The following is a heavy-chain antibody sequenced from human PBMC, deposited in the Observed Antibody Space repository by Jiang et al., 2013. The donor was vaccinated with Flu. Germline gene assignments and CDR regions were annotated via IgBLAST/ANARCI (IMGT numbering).Heavy chain of an antibody. J-gene: IGHJ5*02. CDR2: VYYSGST. D-gene: IGHD3-22*01. CDR1: GASVSSGSYY. Sequence: LLKPSETLSLTCTVFGASVSSGSYYWGWIRQPPGKGLEWIGHVYYSGSTDYSPSLKSRVTISVDTSKNQFSLKLSSVTAADTAVYYCASSPLSMIVGGVFDPWGQGTLVTVSS. CDR3: ASSPLSMIVGGVFDP. V-gene: IGHV4-61*01.